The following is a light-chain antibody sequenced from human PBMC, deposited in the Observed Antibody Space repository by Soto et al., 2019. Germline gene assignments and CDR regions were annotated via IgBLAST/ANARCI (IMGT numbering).Light chain of an antibody. CDR2: DAS. V-gene: IGKV1-33*01. CDR1: QDISNY. J-gene: IGKJ2*01. CDR3: QQYGT. Sequence: DIQMTQSPSSLSASVGDRVAITCQASQDISNYLNWYQQKPGKAPKLLIYDASNLETGVPSRFSGSGSGTDFTFTISSLQPEDIATYYCQQYGTFGHGTKLEIK.